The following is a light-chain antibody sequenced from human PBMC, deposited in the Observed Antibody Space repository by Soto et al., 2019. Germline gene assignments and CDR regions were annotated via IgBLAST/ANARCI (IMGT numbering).Light chain of an antibody. CDR1: SSDVGGYNY. CDR2: EVS. J-gene: IGLJ1*01. V-gene: IGLV2-14*03. CDR3: SQYTSTTTRV. Sequence: QSALTQPASVSGSPGQSITISCTGTSSDVGGYNYVSWYQQHPGKGPKLMIYEVSNRPSGVSNRFSGSKSGNTATLTISGLHAEGEADYYCSQYTSTTTRVFGTGTKVTV.